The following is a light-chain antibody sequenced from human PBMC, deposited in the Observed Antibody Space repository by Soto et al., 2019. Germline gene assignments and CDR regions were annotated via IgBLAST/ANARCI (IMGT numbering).Light chain of an antibody. CDR1: QSVGSN. J-gene: IGKJ1*01. Sequence: EIVMTQSPATLSVSPGERATLSCRASQSVGSNLACYQQKPGQAPRRLIYGASTRATGIPARFSGSGSGTEFTLTISSLQSEDFAIYFCQQYNKWHPYRTFGQGTKVEIK. CDR2: GAS. CDR3: QQYNKWHPYRT. V-gene: IGKV3-15*01.